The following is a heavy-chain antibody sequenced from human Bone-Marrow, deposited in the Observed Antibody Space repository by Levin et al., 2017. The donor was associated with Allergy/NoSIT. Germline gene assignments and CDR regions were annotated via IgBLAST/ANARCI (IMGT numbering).Heavy chain of an antibody. CDR1: GDSVTSGDTY. CDR3: ARDEYSNSGAGV. CDR2: ISYSGNA. D-gene: IGHD4-11*01. V-gene: IGHV4-30-4*01. J-gene: IGHJ1*01. Sequence: ASETLSLTCTVSGDSVTSGDTYWSWIRQHPGMGLEWIGYISYSGNADYNTSLKSRLIISLDTPKNQFSLSLTSVTAADTAVYYCARDEYSNSGAGVWGQGTLVTVSS.